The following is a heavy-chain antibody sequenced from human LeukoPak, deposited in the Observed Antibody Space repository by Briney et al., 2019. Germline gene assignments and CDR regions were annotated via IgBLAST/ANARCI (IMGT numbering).Heavy chain of an antibody. J-gene: IGHJ6*03. V-gene: IGHV4-4*07. D-gene: IGHD4-23*01. CDR2: VSSSGST. CDR1: GDSISYFY. Sequence: SETLSLTCSVSGDSISYFYWSWIRQAAGKGLEWIGRVSSSGSTDYNASLKSRVTMSVDTSKYQLSLKVISVTAADTAVYYCARAVGRPGGYYYYYMDVWGKGTTVTISS. CDR3: ARAVGRPGGYYYYYMDV.